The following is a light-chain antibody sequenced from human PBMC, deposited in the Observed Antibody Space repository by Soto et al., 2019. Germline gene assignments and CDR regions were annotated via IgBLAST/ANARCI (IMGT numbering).Light chain of an antibody. J-gene: IGKJ2*01. CDR2: AAS. Sequence: DIQMTQSPSSLSASVGDRVTITCRASQSISTYLNWYLQKPGKAPVLLIYAASSLQSGVPTRFNGSGSGTDFTLTINGLQPEDFATYYCQHTYTTPRTFGQGTKLEIQ. V-gene: IGKV1-39*01. CDR3: QHTYTTPRT. CDR1: QSISTY.